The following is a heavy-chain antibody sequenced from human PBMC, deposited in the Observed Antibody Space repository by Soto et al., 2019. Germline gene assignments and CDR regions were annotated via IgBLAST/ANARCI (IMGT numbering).Heavy chain of an antibody. D-gene: IGHD3-10*01. CDR1: GGTFSNNA. Sequence: QVQLVQSGAEVKKPGSSVKVSCKASGGTFSNNAISWVRQAPGQGLEWMGGIIPAFNRANYAQKFQGRVTFTADESTSTAYLDLGSLRSEDTAVYYSARDTREIRRVRRVIPYYVHHMDVWGQGPTVAVSS. V-gene: IGHV1-69*01. CDR2: IIPAFNRA. J-gene: IGHJ6*02. CDR3: ARDTREIRRVRRVIPYYVHHMDV.